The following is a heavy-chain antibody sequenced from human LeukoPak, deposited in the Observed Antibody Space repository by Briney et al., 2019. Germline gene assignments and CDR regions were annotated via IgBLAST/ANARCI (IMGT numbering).Heavy chain of an antibody. CDR3: ARDGQREYSGSHPKPQFDY. CDR1: GFTFSSYA. V-gene: IGHV3-23*01. Sequence: GGSLRLSCAASGFTFSSYAMSWVRQAPGKGLEWVSAISGSGGSTYYADSVKGRFTISRDNSKNTLYLQMNSLRAEDTAVYYCARDGQREYSGSHPKPQFDYWGQGTLVTVSS. J-gene: IGHJ4*02. D-gene: IGHD1-26*01. CDR2: ISGSGGST.